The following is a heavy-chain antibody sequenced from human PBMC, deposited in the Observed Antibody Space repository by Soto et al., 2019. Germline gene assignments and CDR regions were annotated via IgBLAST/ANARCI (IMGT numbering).Heavy chain of an antibody. CDR2: INHRGST. V-gene: IGHV4-34*01. D-gene: IGHD6-19*01. Sequence: SETLSLTCAVYGESLXGYYWSWIRQPPRKGLEWIGEINHRGSTNYNPSLKRRVTKSGDTSKNQFSLKLSSVPAADTAVYYCARPTRQWLGLRYYYGMDVWGQGTTVTVSS. CDR3: ARPTRQWLGLRYYYGMDV. CDR1: GESLXGYY. J-gene: IGHJ6*02.